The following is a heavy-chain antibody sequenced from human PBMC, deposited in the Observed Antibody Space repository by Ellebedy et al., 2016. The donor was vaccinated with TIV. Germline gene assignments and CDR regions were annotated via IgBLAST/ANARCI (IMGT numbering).Heavy chain of an antibody. J-gene: IGHJ6*02. CDR2: IKQDGSVK. CDR1: GFPFHNYW. V-gene: IGHV3-7*01. CDR3: VTGMDV. Sequence: GESLKISCAASGFPFHNYWMTWVRQAQGKGLEWVANIKQDGSVKNYVASVKGRFTISRDNAKSSLWLQMNTLRVEDTAVYYCVTGMDVWGQGTTVTVSS.